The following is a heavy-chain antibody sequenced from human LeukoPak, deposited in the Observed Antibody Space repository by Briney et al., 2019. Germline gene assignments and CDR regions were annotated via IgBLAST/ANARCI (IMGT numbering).Heavy chain of an antibody. D-gene: IGHD3-10*01. CDR2: IYTSGST. CDR1: GGSISSYC. CDR3: ARDRILWFGEQFDP. V-gene: IGHV4-4*07. Sequence: SETLSLTCTVSGGSISSYCWSWIRQPAGKGLEWIGRIYTSGSTNYNPSLKSRVTMSVDTSKNQFSLKLSSVTAADTAVYYCARDRILWFGEQFDPWGQGTLVTVSS. J-gene: IGHJ5*02.